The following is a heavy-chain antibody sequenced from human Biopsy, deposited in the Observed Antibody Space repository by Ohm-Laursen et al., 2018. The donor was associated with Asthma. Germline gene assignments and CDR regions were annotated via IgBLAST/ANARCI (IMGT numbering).Heavy chain of an antibody. CDR3: ARQSGQEYGDSIPFDT. CDR1: GFVFSQCG. D-gene: IGHD3-22*01. Sequence: LRLSCTAFGFVFSQCGMHWVRQGPGKGLEWVALVSSDGHNKYYEDSVKGRFTISRDNSRNRLYLQINSLTVEDSAVYFCARQSGQEYGDSIPFDTWGQGTKVAVSS. V-gene: IGHV3-30*03. J-gene: IGHJ3*02. CDR2: VSSDGHNK.